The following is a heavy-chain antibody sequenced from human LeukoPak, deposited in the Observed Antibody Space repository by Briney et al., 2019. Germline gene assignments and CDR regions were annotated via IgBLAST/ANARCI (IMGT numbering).Heavy chain of an antibody. Sequence: ASVKVSCKASGYTLTGYYMHWVRQAPGQGLEWMGWINPSSGGTNYAQKFQGRVTMTRDTSISTAYMELSRLRSDDTAVYYCARDRSGTGLFDYRGQGTLVTVSS. CDR3: ARDRSGTGLFDY. CDR1: GYTLTGYY. J-gene: IGHJ4*02. D-gene: IGHD1-7*01. V-gene: IGHV1-2*02. CDR2: INPSSGGT.